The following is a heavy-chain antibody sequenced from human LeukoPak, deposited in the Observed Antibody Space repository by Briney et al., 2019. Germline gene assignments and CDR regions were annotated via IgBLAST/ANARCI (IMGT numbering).Heavy chain of an antibody. D-gene: IGHD3-10*02. V-gene: IGHV3-9*01. Sequence: GGSLRLSCAASGFNFQSYSMHWVRQTPGKGLEWVSGITGNSGDTDYADSVKGRFTISRDNAKNSLYLQMNSLRAEDTAVYYCAELGITMIGGVWGKGTTVTISS. J-gene: IGHJ6*04. CDR3: AELGITMIGGV. CDR2: ITGNSGDT. CDR1: GFNFQSYS.